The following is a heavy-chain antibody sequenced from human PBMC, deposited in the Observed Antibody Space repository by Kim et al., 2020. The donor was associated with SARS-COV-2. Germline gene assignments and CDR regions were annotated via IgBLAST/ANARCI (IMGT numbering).Heavy chain of an antibody. V-gene: IGHV1-18*01. J-gene: IGHJ3*02. CDR3: ARIDCSSTSCSSDAFDI. D-gene: IGHD2-2*01. CDR1: GYTFTGYG. CDR2: ISAYNGNT. Sequence: ASVKVSCKASGYTFTGYGISWVRQAPGQGLEWMAWISAYNGNTNYAQKLQGRVTMTTDTSTSTAYMELRSLRSDDTAVYYCARIDCSSTSCSSDAFDIWGQGTMVTVSS.